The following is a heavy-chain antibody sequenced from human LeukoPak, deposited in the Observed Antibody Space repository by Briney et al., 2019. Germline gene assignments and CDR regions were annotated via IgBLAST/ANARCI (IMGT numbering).Heavy chain of an antibody. Sequence: RGSGPTLVNPTQTLTLTCTFSGFSLSTSGMCVSWIRQPPGKALEWLARIDWDDDKYYSTSLKTRLTISKDTSKNQVVLTMTNMDPVDTATYYCARTLYYYDSSGYYYIDYWGQGTLVTVSS. CDR1: GFSLSTSGMC. D-gene: IGHD3-22*01. CDR2: IDWDDDK. J-gene: IGHJ4*02. V-gene: IGHV2-70*11. CDR3: ARTLYYYDSSGYYYIDY.